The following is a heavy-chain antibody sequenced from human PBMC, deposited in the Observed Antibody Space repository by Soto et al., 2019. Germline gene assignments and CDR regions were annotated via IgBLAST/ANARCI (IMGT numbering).Heavy chain of an antibody. V-gene: IGHV4-4*02. Sequence: TSETLALTRAVSGGSFTSNNRWTYLRQPPGQGLEWIGEIYRTGSTNYHPSLKSRVTISLDKSENQFSLKVPSLTAADTAVYYCASRDPGTSVDYWGQGTLVTVSS. CDR3: ASRDPGTSVDY. J-gene: IGHJ4*02. CDR1: GGSFTSNNR. D-gene: IGHD1-7*01. CDR2: IYRTGST.